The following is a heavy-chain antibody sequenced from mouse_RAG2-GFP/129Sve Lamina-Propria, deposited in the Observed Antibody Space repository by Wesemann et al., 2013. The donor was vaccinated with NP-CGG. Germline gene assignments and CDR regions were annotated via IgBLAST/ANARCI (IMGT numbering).Heavy chain of an antibody. V-gene: IGHV1-15*01. CDR1: GYTFTDYE. Sequence: QVQLQQSGAELVRPGASVTLSCKASGYTFTDYEMHWVKQTPVHGLEWIGAIDPETGGTAYNQKFKGKAILTADKSSSTAYMQLSSLTSEDSAVYYCANSDYWGQGTTLTVSS. J-gene: IGHJ2*01. CDR3: ANSDY. CDR2: IDPETGGT.